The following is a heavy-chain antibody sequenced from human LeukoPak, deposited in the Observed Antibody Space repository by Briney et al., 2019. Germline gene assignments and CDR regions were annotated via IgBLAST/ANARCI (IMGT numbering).Heavy chain of an antibody. J-gene: IGHJ4*02. CDR3: ARNSRVGGRLTFGVYADY. CDR1: GGSISSSVYY. Sequence: KPSETLSLTCTVSGGSISSSVYYWGWIRQPPGKGLEWIGSIYYRGSTYYNPALQSRVTISVDTSKNQFSLRLSSVTAADTAVYFCARNSRVGGRLTFGVYADYWGQGTLVTVSP. V-gene: IGHV4-39*01. CDR2: IYYRGST. D-gene: IGHD3-16*01.